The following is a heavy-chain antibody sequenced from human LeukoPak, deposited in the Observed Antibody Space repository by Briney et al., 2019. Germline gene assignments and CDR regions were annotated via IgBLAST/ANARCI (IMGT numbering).Heavy chain of an antibody. Sequence: PGGSLRLSCAASGFTFSSYAMHWVRQAPGKGLEWVAVISYDGSNKYYADSVKGRFTISRDNSKNTLYLQMNSLRAEDTAVYYCARDDGYSYGPKLDYWGQGTLVAVSS. CDR1: GFTFSSYA. CDR2: ISYDGSNK. J-gene: IGHJ4*02. CDR3: ARDDGYSYGPKLDY. V-gene: IGHV3-30*14. D-gene: IGHD5-18*01.